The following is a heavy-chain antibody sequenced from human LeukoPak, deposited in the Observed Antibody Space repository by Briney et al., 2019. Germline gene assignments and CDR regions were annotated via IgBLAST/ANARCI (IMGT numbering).Heavy chain of an antibody. CDR2: IYPGDSDT. D-gene: IGHD6-6*01. J-gene: IGHJ6*02. Sequence: GESLKISCKGSGYSFTSYWIGWVRQMPGKGPEWMGIIYPGDSDTRYSPSFQGQVTISADKSISTAYLQWSSLKASDTAMYYCARADYSSSSYYYYYYGMDVWGQGTTVTVSS. CDR3: ARADYSSSSYYYYYYGMDV. CDR1: GYSFTSYW. V-gene: IGHV5-51*01.